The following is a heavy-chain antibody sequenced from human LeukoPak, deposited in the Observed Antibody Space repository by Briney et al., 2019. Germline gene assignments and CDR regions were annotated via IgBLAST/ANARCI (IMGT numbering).Heavy chain of an antibody. V-gene: IGHV6-1*01. J-gene: IGHJ3*02. CDR1: GDSVSSNSAA. CDR2: TYYRSKWYN. CDR3: ARDLLLGGGDCYSSCAFDI. D-gene: IGHD2-21*02. Sequence: SQTLSLTCAISGDSVSSNSAAWNWIRQSPSRGLEWLGRTYYRSKWYNDYAVSVKSRITINPDTSKNQFSLKLSSVTAADTAVYYCARDLLLGGGDCYSSCAFDIWGQGTMVTVSS.